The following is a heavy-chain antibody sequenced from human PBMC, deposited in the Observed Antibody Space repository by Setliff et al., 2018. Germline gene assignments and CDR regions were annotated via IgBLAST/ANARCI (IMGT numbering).Heavy chain of an antibody. CDR1: GFSFRSYW. D-gene: IGHD4-17*01. CDR3: SRDLQGYGDYVVDY. J-gene: IGHJ4*02. Sequence: HPGGSLRLSCTASGFSFRSYWMSWVRQAPGKGLEWVAHINPDGGHTFYADSVKGRFTISRDNAKNSLHLQVSSLRAEDTAVYYCSRDLQGYGDYVVDYWGQGTLVTVSS. CDR2: INPDGGHT. V-gene: IGHV3-7*01.